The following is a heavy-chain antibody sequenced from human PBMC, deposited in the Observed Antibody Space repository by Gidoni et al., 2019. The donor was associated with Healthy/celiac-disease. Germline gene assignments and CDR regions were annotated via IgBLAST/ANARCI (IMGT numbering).Heavy chain of an antibody. D-gene: IGHD6-25*01. CDR3: ARISGFDFYFDY. J-gene: IGHJ4*02. V-gene: IGHV2-26*01. CDR2: IFSNDEK. CDR1: GFSLSNARMG. Sequence: QVTLKESGPVLVKPTETLTLTCTVSGFSLSNARMGVSWIRQPPGKALEWLAHIFSNDEKSYSTSLKSRLTISKDTSKSQVVLTMTNKDPVDTATYYCARISGFDFYFDYWGQGTLVTVSS.